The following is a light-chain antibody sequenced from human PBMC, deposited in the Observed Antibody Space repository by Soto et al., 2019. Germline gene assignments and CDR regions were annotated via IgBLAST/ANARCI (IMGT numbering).Light chain of an antibody. V-gene: IGLV2-23*02. Sequence: QSVLTQPASVSGSPGQSITISCTGTSSDVGSFNLVSWYQQHPGKAPKLMIYEVNKRPSGVSNRCSGSKSGSAASLTISGLQAEDEADYYCCSYAGGSAYVFGIGTKVTVL. CDR1: SSDVGSFNL. CDR2: EVN. J-gene: IGLJ1*01. CDR3: CSYAGGSAYV.